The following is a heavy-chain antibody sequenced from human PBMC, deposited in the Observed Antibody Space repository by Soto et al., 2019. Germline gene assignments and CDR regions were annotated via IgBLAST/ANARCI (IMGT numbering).Heavy chain of an antibody. CDR2: IHYSGRV. J-gene: IGHJ4*02. CDR1: GGTIGGSAYH. V-gene: IGHV4-39*02. Sequence: PSETLSLTCTVSGGTIGGSAYHLGWIRQPPGSGLEWIGSIHYSGRVYYNESLLGRVTILVDTSTNRFSLSLASVTAADTAVYYCAITPDLEVAGPDYWRQGNLITVSS. D-gene: IGHD6-19*01. CDR3: AITPDLEVAGPDY.